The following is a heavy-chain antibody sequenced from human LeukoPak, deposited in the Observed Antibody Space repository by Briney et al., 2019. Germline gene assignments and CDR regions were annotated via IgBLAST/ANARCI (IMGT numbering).Heavy chain of an antibody. J-gene: IGHJ5*02. Sequence: GGSLRLSCAASGFTFSSYSMNWVRQAPGKGLEWVSYISSASNTIYYADSVKGRFTISRDSAKNSLYLQMNSLRAEDTAMYYCARDGWFGDYNWFDPWGQGTLVTVSS. CDR3: ARDGWFGDYNWFDP. V-gene: IGHV3-48*01. CDR1: GFTFSSYS. CDR2: ISSASNTI. D-gene: IGHD3-10*01.